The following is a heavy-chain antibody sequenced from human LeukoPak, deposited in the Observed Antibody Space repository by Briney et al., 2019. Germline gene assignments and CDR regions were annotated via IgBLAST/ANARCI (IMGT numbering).Heavy chain of an antibody. CDR1: SGSLSDYY. D-gene: IGHD3-10*01. J-gene: IGHJ4*02. Sequence: KPSETLSLTCAVYSGSLSDYYWSWIRQPPGKGLEWIGEISHSGSTNCNPSLKSRVTISVDTSKNQFSLKLSSVTAADTAVYYCARDKAIDYYGSGSYYNGFDYWGQGTLVTVSS. CDR3: ARDKAIDYYGSGSYYNGFDY. V-gene: IGHV4-34*01. CDR2: ISHSGST.